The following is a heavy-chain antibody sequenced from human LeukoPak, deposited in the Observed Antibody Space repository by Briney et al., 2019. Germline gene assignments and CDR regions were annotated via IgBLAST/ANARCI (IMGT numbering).Heavy chain of an antibody. CDR1: GFTFSSYA. J-gene: IGHJ4*02. V-gene: IGHV3-23*01. CDR2: ISGSAGST. D-gene: IGHD4-17*01. Sequence: GGSLRLSCAASGFTFSSYAMSWVRQAPGKGLEWVSSISGSAGSTYYADSVKGRFTISRDNSKNTLYLQMNSLRDEDTAAYYCAKRGEVAVTTTWTYYFDYWGQGTLVTVSS. CDR3: AKRGEVAVTTTWTYYFDY.